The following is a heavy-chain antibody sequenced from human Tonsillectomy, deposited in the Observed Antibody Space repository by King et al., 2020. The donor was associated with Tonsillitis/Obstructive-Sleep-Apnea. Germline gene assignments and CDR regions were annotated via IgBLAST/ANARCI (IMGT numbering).Heavy chain of an antibody. CDR2: ISYNGCNK. CDR1: GFTFSSYG. CDR3: AKGYYYYMDV. J-gene: IGHJ6*03. Sequence: VQLVESGGGVVQPGRSLRLSCAASGFTFSSYGMHWVRQAPGKGLEWVAIISYNGCNKYYANSVKGRFTISRDNSKNTLYLQMNSLRAEDTAVFYCAKGYYYYMDVCGKGTTVTVSS. V-gene: IGHV3-30*18.